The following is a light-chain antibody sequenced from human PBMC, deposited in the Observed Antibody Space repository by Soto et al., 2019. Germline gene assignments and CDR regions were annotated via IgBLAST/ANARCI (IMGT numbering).Light chain of an antibody. CDR1: SSDVGGYNY. CDR2: EVN. CDR3: TSYAGGNNV. Sequence: HSALTQPPSASGSPGQSVTISCTGTSSDVGGYNYVSWYQQNPGKVPKLMIYEVNKRPSGVPDRFSGSKSGNTASLTVSGLQAEDEADYYCTSYAGGNNVFGTGTKVTVL. V-gene: IGLV2-8*01. J-gene: IGLJ1*01.